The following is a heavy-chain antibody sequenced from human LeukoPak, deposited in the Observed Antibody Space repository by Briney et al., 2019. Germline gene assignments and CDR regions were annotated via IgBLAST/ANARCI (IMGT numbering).Heavy chain of an antibody. Sequence: GGSLRLSCAASGFTFSSYWMNWVRQAPGKGLEWVANIKQDGSEKYYVDSVKGRFTISRDNAKNSLYLQMNSLRAEDTAVYYCARNRGIAAAGTSGYFQHWGQGTLVTVSS. J-gene: IGHJ1*01. V-gene: IGHV3-7*01. CDR2: IKQDGSEK. CDR3: ARNRGIAAAGTSGYFQH. CDR1: GFTFSSYW. D-gene: IGHD6-13*01.